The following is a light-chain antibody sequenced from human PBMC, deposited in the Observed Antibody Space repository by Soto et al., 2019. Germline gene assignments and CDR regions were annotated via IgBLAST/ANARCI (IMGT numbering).Light chain of an antibody. V-gene: IGKV3-15*01. Sequence: EIVMTQSPASLSVSPGERATLSCRASQSVSSNLAWYQQKPGQAPRLLISGASTRATSIPVRFSVSGSGTEFTLTISSLQSEDFAVYYCQQYNYWPYTFGQGTKLEIK. CDR3: QQYNYWPYT. CDR2: GAS. CDR1: QSVSSN. J-gene: IGKJ2*01.